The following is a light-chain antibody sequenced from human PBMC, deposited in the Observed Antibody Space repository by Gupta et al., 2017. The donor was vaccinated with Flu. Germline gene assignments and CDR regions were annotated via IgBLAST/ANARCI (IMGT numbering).Light chain of an antibody. Sequence: GTLYLSPGERATLSCRASQSVSSSYLAWYPQKPGQAPRLLIYGASSRATGIPDRFSGSGSGTDFTLTISRLEPEDFAVYYCQQDGSSSYTFGQGTKLEIK. CDR1: QSVSSSY. CDR3: QQDGSSSYT. V-gene: IGKV3-20*01. J-gene: IGKJ2*01. CDR2: GAS.